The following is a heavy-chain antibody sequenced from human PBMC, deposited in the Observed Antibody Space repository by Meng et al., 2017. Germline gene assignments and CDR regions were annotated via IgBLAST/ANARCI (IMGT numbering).Heavy chain of an antibody. J-gene: IGHJ5*02. CDR2: IKPDGTMT. V-gene: IGHV3-74*01. CDR1: GFTFRNYW. Sequence: EVRLGGSGGGLVCSGGSRRPSCTASGFTFRNYWMHWVRQAPGKGLVWVSRIKPDGTMTVYADSVKGRFTISRDNAKNTLYLQMNSLRSDDTAVYYCARSDWFDPWGQGTLVTVSS. CDR3: ARSDWFDP.